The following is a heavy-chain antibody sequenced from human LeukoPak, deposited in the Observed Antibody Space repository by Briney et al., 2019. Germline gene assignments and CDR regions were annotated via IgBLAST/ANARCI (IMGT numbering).Heavy chain of an antibody. CDR3: ARGVVAATFYYYMDV. J-gene: IGHJ6*03. D-gene: IGHD2-15*01. Sequence: ASVKVSCKVSGYTFTSYGISWVRQAPRQGLEWMGWINPTSGATNYAQKFQGRVTMTRDTSISTAYMELNSLRSDDTAVYFCARGVVAATFYYYMDVWGKGTTVTVSS. CDR2: INPTSGAT. CDR1: GYTFTSYG. V-gene: IGHV1-2*02.